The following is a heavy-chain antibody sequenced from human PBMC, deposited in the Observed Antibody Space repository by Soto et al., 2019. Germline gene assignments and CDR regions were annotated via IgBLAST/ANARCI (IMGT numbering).Heavy chain of an antibody. CDR1: GYTLTELS. CDR2: FDPEDGET. Sequence: ASVKVSCKVSGYTLTELSMHWVRQAPGKGLEWMGGFDPEDGETIYAQKFQGRVTMTEDTSTDTAYMELSSLRSEDTAVYYCATYYDFWSGYYKERWFDPWGQGTLVTVSS. D-gene: IGHD3-3*01. V-gene: IGHV1-24*01. CDR3: ATYYDFWSGYYKERWFDP. J-gene: IGHJ5*02.